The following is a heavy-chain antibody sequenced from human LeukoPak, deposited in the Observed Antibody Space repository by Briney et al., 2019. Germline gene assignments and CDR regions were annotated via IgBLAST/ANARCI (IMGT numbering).Heavy chain of an antibody. J-gene: IGHJ6*03. CDR2: ISSSGSTI. Sequence: GGSLRLSCAASGFTFSDYYMSWIRQAPGKGLEWVSYISSSGSTIYYADSVKGRFTISRDNAKNSLYLQMNSLRAEDTAVYYCARQGCSSTSSYYYYYYYMDVWGKGTTVTISS. V-gene: IGHV3-11*01. CDR3: ARQGCSSTSSYYYYYYYMDV. D-gene: IGHD2-2*01. CDR1: GFTFSDYY.